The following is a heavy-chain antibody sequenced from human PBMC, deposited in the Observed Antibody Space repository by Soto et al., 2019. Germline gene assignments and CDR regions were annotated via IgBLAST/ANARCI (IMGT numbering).Heavy chain of an antibody. CDR2: IKQDGTSK. Sequence: EVQLVESGGGLVQPGGSLRLSCAASGFTFTSYWMSWVRQAPGKGLEWVASIKQDGTSKYYADSVKGRFTVSRDNGRSSSYLQMDSLRDDDAAVYRCARLRFIFMGRDFDSWGQGTLVTVSS. CDR3: ARLRFIFMGRDFDS. V-gene: IGHV3-7*05. J-gene: IGHJ4*02. D-gene: IGHD3-16*01. CDR1: GFTFTSYW.